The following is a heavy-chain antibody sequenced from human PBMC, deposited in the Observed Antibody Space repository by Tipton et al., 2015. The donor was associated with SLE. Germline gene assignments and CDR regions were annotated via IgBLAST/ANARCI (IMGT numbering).Heavy chain of an antibody. J-gene: IGHJ4*02. CDR3: ATPRGYYDSSGYYLDY. D-gene: IGHD3-22*01. V-gene: IGHV3-23*01. CDR2: ISGSGGST. Sequence: SLRLSCAASGFTFSDYYMSWIRQAPGKGLEWVSAISGSGGSTYYADSVKGRFTISRDNSKNTLYLQMNSLRAEDTAVYYCATPRGYYDSSGYYLDYWGQGTLVTVSS. CDR1: GFTFSDYY.